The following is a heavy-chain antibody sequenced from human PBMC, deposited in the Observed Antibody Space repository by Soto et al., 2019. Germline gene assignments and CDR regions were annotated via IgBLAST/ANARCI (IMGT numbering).Heavy chain of an antibody. J-gene: IGHJ3*02. Sequence: QVQLVQSGAEVKKPGSSVKVSCKASGGTFSSYAISWVRQAPGQGLEWMGGIIPIFGTANYAQKYQGRVTITADKSTSTAYMALSSLSSEDTAVYYCEIGPYYDYVWGSYRWGAFDIWGQGTMVTVSS. CDR2: IIPIFGTA. CDR3: EIGPYYDYVWGSYRWGAFDI. D-gene: IGHD3-16*02. CDR1: GGTFSSYA. V-gene: IGHV1-69*06.